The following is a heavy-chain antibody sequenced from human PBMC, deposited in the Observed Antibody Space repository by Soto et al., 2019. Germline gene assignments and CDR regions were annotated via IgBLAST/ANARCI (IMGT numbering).Heavy chain of an antibody. CDR3: ARAYGDYYFDS. CDR2: ISTYKGDT. CDR1: GYTFSSYG. Sequence: QVQLVQSGAEVKKPGASVKVSCKTSGYTFSSYGISWVRQAPGQGLEWMGWISTYKGDTHYVQNLQGRVTLTTDTSTSTAYMELRSLRSDDTAVYYCARAYGDYYFDSWGQGTLVTVSS. V-gene: IGHV1-18*01. J-gene: IGHJ4*02. D-gene: IGHD4-17*01.